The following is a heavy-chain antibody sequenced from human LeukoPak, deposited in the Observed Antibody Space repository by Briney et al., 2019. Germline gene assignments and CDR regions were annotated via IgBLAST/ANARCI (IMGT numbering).Heavy chain of an antibody. V-gene: IGHV1-46*01. CDR2: INPGGGST. Sequence: ASVKVSCKASGYTFTSYYMHWVRQAPGQGLEWMGIINPGGGSTSYAQKFQGRVTMTRDMSTSTVYMELSSLRSEDTAVYYCARDPYYYDSSGYYYPYYFDYWGQGTLVTVSS. D-gene: IGHD3-22*01. CDR1: GYTFTSYY. CDR3: ARDPYYYDSSGYYYPYYFDY. J-gene: IGHJ4*02.